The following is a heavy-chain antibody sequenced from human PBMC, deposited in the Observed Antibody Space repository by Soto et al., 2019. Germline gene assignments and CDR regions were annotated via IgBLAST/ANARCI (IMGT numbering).Heavy chain of an antibody. V-gene: IGHV4-59*01. CDR3: ARQSEAIYGMDV. J-gene: IGHJ6*02. Sequence: SETLSLTCTVSGGSISSYYWSWIRQPPGKGLEWIGYIYYSGSTNYNPSLKSRVTISVDTSKNQFSLKLSSVTAADTAVYYCARQSEAIYGMDVCRQGTTVNAS. CDR2: IYYSGST. CDR1: GGSISSYY. D-gene: IGHD2-2*02.